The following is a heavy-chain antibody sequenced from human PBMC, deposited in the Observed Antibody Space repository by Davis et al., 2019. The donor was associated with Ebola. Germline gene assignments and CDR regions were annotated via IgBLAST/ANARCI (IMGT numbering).Heavy chain of an antibody. CDR2: MSGSGGRT. CDR3: AKPHSQYSGYDRAPFDF. J-gene: IGHJ4*02. D-gene: IGHD5-12*01. CDR1: GFTFSSYA. V-gene: IGHV3-23*01. Sequence: PGGSLRLSCAASGFTFSSYAMSWVRQAPGKGLECVSVMSGSGGRTFYADSVKGRFTISRDNSKNTLYLQMNSLRSEDTAVYYCAKPHSQYSGYDRAPFDFWGQGTLVTVSS.